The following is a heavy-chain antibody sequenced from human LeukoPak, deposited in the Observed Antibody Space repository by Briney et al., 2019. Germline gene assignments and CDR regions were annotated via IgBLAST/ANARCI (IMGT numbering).Heavy chain of an antibody. CDR2: ISYDGSNK. D-gene: IGHD1-14*01. Sequence: PGRSLRLSCAASGFTFSSYAMHWVRQAPGKGLEWVAVISYDGSNKYYADSVKGRFTISRDNSKNTLYLQMNSLRAEDTAVYYCASTRKLEPYDYWGQGTLVTVSS. CDR3: ASTRKLEPYDY. V-gene: IGHV3-30-3*01. J-gene: IGHJ4*02. CDR1: GFTFSSYA.